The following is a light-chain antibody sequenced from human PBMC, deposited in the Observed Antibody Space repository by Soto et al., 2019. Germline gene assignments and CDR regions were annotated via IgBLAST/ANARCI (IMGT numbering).Light chain of an antibody. Sequence: QSALTQPASVSGSPGQSITISCTGTSGDIGGHNFVSWYQQHPGKVPQLMIYDVNNRPSGVSTRFSGSKSGNTASLTVSDLQAEDEADYYCSSYTTVNTLVVFGGGTKLTVL. CDR2: DVN. V-gene: IGLV2-14*03. CDR3: SSYTTVNTLVV. J-gene: IGLJ2*01. CDR1: SGDIGGHNF.